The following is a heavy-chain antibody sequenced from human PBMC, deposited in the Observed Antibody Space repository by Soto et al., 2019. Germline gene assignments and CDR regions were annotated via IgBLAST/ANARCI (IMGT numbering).Heavy chain of an antibody. D-gene: IGHD4-17*01. Sequence: PSETLSLTWTVSGGSISSSSYYWGWIRQPPGKGLEWIGSIYYSGSTYYNPSLKSRVTISVDTSKNQFSLKLSSVTAADTAVYYCASDLTTVTTPYNWFDPWGQGTLVTVSS. CDR3: ASDLTTVTTPYNWFDP. J-gene: IGHJ5*02. CDR2: IYYSGST. V-gene: IGHV4-39*01. CDR1: GGSISSSSYY.